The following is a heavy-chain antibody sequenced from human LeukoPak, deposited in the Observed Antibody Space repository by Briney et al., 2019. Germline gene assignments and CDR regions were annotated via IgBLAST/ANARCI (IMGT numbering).Heavy chain of an antibody. CDR3: ARYHQYSSAWYLDY. D-gene: IGHD6-19*01. J-gene: IGHJ4*02. CDR1: GGSISGYY. V-gene: IGHV4-59*01. CDR2: IFYSGST. Sequence: PSETLSLTCTVSGGSISGYYWSWIRQPPGQGLEWIGYIFYSGSTSYNPSLESRVTISVDTSKNLFSLKLSSVTAADTAVYYCARYHQYSSAWYLDYWGQGALVTVSS.